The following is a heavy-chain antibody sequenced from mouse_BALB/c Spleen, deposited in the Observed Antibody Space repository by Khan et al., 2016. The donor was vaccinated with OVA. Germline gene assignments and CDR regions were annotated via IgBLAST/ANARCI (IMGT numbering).Heavy chain of an antibody. CDR3: ARMARK. CDR1: GLSFKDTY. Sequence: VQLKESGAELVTPGATVKFSCTASGLSFKDTYMHWLKQSPEQGLEWIGRIDPPNGNTKYDSKFQGMATITADTHSNTAYLKISSLKSEDTAVYYCARMARKWGQGTTLTVSS. CDR2: IDPPNGNT. V-gene: IGHV14-3*02. J-gene: IGHJ2*01.